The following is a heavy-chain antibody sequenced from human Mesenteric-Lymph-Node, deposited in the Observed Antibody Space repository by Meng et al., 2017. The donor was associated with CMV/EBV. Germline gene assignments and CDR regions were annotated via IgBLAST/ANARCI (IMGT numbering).Heavy chain of an antibody. V-gene: IGHV3-7*02. J-gene: IGHJ4*02. Sequence: LSCAASGFTFGGYWMSWVRQAPGKGLEWVANIKPDGSEKYYVDSVKGRFTISRDNARNSLFLQLNNLRAEDTAVYYCASQSLGKTDYWGQGTLVTVSS. D-gene: IGHD1-26*01. CDR3: ASQSLGKTDY. CDR1: GFTFGGYW. CDR2: IKPDGSEK.